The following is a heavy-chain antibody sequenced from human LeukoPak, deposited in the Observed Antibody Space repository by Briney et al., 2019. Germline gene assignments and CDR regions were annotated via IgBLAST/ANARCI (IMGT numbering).Heavy chain of an antibody. J-gene: IGHJ4*02. Sequence: GGSLRLSCAASGFTFSSYGMSWVRQAPGKGLEWVSAISGSGGSTYYADSVKGRFTISRDNSKNTLYLQMNSLRAEDTAVYYCAKDYSQWLRFRNYDYWGQGTLVTVSS. CDR3: AKDYSQWLRFRNYDY. D-gene: IGHD5-12*01. CDR1: GFTFSSYG. V-gene: IGHV3-23*01. CDR2: ISGSGGST.